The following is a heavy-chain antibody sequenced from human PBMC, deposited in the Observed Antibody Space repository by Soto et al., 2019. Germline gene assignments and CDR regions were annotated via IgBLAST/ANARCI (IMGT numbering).Heavy chain of an antibody. CDR1: GYTFSSYG. D-gene: IGHD5-12*01. CDR3: AREGLDSGYDCFDY. V-gene: IGHV1-18*01. Sequence: QVQLVQSGAEVKKPGASVKVSCKASGYTFSSYGISWVRQAPGQGLEWMGWISAYNGNTNYAQKFQGRVTMTRDTSISTAYMELSRLRSDDTAVYYCAREGLDSGYDCFDYWGQGTLVTVSS. J-gene: IGHJ4*02. CDR2: ISAYNGNT.